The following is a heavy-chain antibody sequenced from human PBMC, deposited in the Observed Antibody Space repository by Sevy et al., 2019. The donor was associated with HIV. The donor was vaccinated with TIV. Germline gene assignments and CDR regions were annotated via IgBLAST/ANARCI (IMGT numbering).Heavy chain of an antibody. CDR3: ARARVVVGASAFDI. Sequence: ASVKVSCKASGYTFTSYDINWVRQATGQRLEWMGWMNPHSGNTGYAQKFQGRVTMTRNTSISTAYMELSSLRSEDTAVYYCARARVVVGASAFDIWGQGTMVTVSS. CDR2: MNPHSGNT. J-gene: IGHJ3*02. CDR1: GYTFTSYD. V-gene: IGHV1-8*01. D-gene: IGHD1-26*01.